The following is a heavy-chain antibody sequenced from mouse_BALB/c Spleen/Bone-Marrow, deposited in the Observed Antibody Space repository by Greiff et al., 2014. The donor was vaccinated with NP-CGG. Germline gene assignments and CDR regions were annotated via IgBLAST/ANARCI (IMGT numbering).Heavy chain of an antibody. CDR3: ATYYFGSSWGFAY. J-gene: IGHJ3*01. V-gene: IGHV14-3*02. D-gene: IGHD1-1*01. CDR2: IDPANGNT. Sequence: EVKLQESGAELVKPGASVKLSCTASGFNIKDTYMHWVKQRPEQGLEWIGRIDPANGNTKYDPKFQGKATITADTSSNTAYLQLLSLTSEDTSVYYCATYYFGSSWGFAYWGQGTLVTVSA. CDR1: GFNIKDTY.